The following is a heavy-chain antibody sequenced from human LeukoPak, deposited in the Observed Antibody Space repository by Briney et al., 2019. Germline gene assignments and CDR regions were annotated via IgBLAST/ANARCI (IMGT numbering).Heavy chain of an antibody. D-gene: IGHD3-9*01. CDR3: ARDSLETYYDILTGYYKGGDALDI. CDR1: GYTFTSYG. J-gene: IGHJ3*02. CDR2: ISAYNGNT. Sequence: ASVKVSCKASGYTFTSYGISWVRQAPGQELEWMGWISAYNGNTNYAQKLQGRVTMTTDTFTSTAYMEVRSLRSDDTAVYYCARDSLETYYDILTGYYKGGDALDIWGQGTMVTVSS. V-gene: IGHV1-18*04.